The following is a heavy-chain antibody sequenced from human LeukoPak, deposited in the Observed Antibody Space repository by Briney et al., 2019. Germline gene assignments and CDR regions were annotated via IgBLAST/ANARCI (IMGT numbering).Heavy chain of an antibody. CDR3: ARGTYCSGGSCYSFDY. V-gene: IGHV3-53*01. J-gene: IGHJ4*02. CDR1: GFTVSSNY. Sequence: GGSLRLSCAASGFTVSSNYMSWVRQAPGKGLEWVSVIYSGGSTYYADSVKGRFTISRDNSKNTLYLQMNSLRAEDTAVYYCARGTYCSGGSCYSFDYWGLGTLVTVSS. CDR2: IYSGGST. D-gene: IGHD2-15*01.